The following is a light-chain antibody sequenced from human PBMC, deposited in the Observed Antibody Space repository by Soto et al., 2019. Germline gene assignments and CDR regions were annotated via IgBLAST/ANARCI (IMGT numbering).Light chain of an antibody. CDR1: SSDVGDYDY. V-gene: IGLV2-14*03. J-gene: IGLJ1*01. Sequence: QSVLTQPASVSGSPGQSITISCTGTSSDVGDYDYVSWYQQHPGKAPKLLIYDVSNRPSGVSNRFSGSKSGNTASLTISGRQAEDEADYYGSSYTSSITEVFGTGTKVTVL. CDR3: SSYTSSITEV. CDR2: DVS.